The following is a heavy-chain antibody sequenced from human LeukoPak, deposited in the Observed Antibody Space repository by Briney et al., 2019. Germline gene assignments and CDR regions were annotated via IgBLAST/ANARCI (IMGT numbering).Heavy chain of an antibody. J-gene: IGHJ4*02. CDR2: INHSGST. CDR3: ARRDGIPVGDH. Sequence: PSETLSLTCAVYGGAFNEYYWSWIRQPPGKGLEWIGEINHSGSTKYNPSLKSRVTISVDTSKNQFSLKLTSVTAADTAVYYCARRDGIPVGDHWGQGTLVIVSS. D-gene: IGHD6-19*01. CDR1: GGAFNEYY. V-gene: IGHV4-34*01.